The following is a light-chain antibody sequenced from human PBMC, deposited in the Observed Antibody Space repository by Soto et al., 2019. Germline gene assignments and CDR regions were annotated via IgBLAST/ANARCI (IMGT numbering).Light chain of an antibody. CDR3: SSYAGSNTVV. CDR2: EVS. Sequence: QSALTQPPSASGSPGQSVTISCSGTSSDVGGYNYVSWYQQHPGKATKLMIFEVSKRPSGVPDRFSGSKSGNTASLTVSGLQAEDEADYYCSSYAGSNTVVFGGRTKLTVL. J-gene: IGLJ2*01. CDR1: SSDVGGYNY. V-gene: IGLV2-8*01.